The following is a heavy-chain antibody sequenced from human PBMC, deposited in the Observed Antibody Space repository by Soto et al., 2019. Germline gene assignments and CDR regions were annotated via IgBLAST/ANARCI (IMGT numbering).Heavy chain of an antibody. Sequence: PSETLSLTCTVSGGSISSSSYYWGRISHTPGKGLEYIAFIYNSGTTNYHPSLKSRVTISIDTSKSQFYLKLTSVTAADTAIYYCATRFYSSGVLFDYWGPGTQVTVSS. D-gene: IGHD3-10*01. CDR3: ATRFYSSGVLFDY. V-gene: IGHV4-61*05. CDR2: IYNSGTT. CDR1: GGSISSSSYY. J-gene: IGHJ4*02.